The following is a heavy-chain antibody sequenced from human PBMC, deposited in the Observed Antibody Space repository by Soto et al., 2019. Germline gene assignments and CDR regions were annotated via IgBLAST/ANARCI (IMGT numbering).Heavy chain of an antibody. CDR3: TAPLGDCSSTSCYRVYYYYGMDV. CDR1: GFTFSTYG. J-gene: IGHJ6*02. V-gene: IGHV3-15*01. Sequence: EVQLVESGGGLVKPGGSLRLSCAASGFTFSTYGMSWVRQAPGKGLEWVGRIKSKTDDGTTDYAAPGKGRVTISRDDSHITLYLQMNSLKPEDTAVYDRTAPLGDCSSTSCYRVYYYYGMDVWCQGTPVTVSS. D-gene: IGHD2-2*02. CDR2: IKSKTDDGTT.